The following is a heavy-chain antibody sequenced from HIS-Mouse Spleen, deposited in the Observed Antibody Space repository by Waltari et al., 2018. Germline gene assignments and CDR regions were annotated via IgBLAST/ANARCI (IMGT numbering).Heavy chain of an antibody. D-gene: IGHD3-3*01. Sequence: QVQLQESGPGLVKPSETLSLTCPVPGGSISSYSWSWLRQPAATGLGWVGRIYTSGSTNYNPSLKSRVTMSVDTSKNQFSLKLSSVTAADTAVYYCARDFHDFWSGYYGGDKKHDAFDIWGQGTMVTVSS. V-gene: IGHV4-4*07. CDR3: ARDFHDFWSGYYGGDKKHDAFDI. J-gene: IGHJ3*02. CDR2: IYTSGST. CDR1: GGSISSYS.